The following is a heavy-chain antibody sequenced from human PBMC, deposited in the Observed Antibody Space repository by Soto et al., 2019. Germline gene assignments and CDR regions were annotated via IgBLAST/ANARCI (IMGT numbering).Heavy chain of an antibody. CDR1: GFTFSSYG. CDR3: AKDGTIAAASLDWFDP. D-gene: IGHD6-13*01. Sequence: QVQLVESGGGVVQPGRSLRLSCAASGFTFSSYGMHWVRQAPGKGLEWVAVISYDGSNKYYADSVKGRFTISRDNSKNTLYLQMNCLRAEDTAVYYCAKDGTIAAASLDWFDPWGQGTLVTVSS. CDR2: ISYDGSNK. J-gene: IGHJ5*02. V-gene: IGHV3-30*18.